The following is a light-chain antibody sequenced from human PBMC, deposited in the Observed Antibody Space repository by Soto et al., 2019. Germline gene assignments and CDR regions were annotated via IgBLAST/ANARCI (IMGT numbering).Light chain of an antibody. V-gene: IGKV3-20*01. CDR1: QSVSGDY. CDR3: HQYGSSPIT. CDR2: SAS. J-gene: IGKJ5*01. Sequence: EVVFTPSHGTLSLSPGERATLASMASQSVSGDYLAWYQQKPGQAPRLLIYSASLKPAGIPDRFSGSGSATDFTLTISRLEPEDFALFYCHQYGSSPITFGQGTRLEI.